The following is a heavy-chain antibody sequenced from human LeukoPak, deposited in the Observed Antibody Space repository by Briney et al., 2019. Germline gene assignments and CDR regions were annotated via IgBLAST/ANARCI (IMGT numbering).Heavy chain of an antibody. D-gene: IGHD3-22*01. CDR3: ARASYYSGGYYSGAGARADY. CDR2: ISSSSSTI. J-gene: IGHJ4*02. CDR1: GFTFSSYS. V-gene: IGHV3-48*01. Sequence: PWGSLRLSCVVSGFTFSSYSMNWVRQAPGKGLEWVSYISSSSSTIYYAGARIGRFTTSRNNAKNSLYLQMNSLTSEDTAVYYCARASYYSGGYYSGAGARADYWGQGTLVTVSS.